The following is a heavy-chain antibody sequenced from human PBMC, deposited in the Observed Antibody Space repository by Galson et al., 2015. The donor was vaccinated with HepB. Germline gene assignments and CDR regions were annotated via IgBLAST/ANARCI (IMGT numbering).Heavy chain of an antibody. CDR1: GFTFSSYG. V-gene: IGHV3-30*18. CDR2: ISYDGSNK. D-gene: IGHD6-19*01. CDR3: AKDGSGYSSGWAYYYYYMDV. J-gene: IGHJ6*03. Sequence: SLRLSCAASGFTFSSYGMHWVRQAPGKGLEWVAVISYDGSNKYYADSVKGRFTISRDNSKNTLYLQMNSLRAEDTAVYYCAKDGSGYSSGWAYYYYYMDVWGKGTTVTVSS.